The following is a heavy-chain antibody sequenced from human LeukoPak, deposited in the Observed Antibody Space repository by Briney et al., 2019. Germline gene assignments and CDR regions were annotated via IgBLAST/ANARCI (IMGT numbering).Heavy chain of an antibody. V-gene: IGHV3-48*02. CDR2: ISSSSSTI. D-gene: IGHD5-18*01. CDR1: GFTFSSCS. J-gene: IGHJ6*02. Sequence: GGSLRLSCAASGFTFSSCSMNWVRQAPGKGLEWVSYISSSSSTIYYADSVKGRFTISRDNAKNSLYPQMNSLRDEDTAVYYCARGGYDRAYYYYGMDVWGQGTTVTVSS. CDR3: ARGGYDRAYYYYGMDV.